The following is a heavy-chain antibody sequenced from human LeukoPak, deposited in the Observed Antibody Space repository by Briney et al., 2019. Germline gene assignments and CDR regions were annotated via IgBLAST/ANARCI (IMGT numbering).Heavy chain of an antibody. J-gene: IGHJ4*02. CDR3: ARPSAHCGGDCYIDY. D-gene: IGHD2-21*02. V-gene: IGHV5-51*01. CDR1: GYGFTSYW. Sequence: GESLKISCKGSGYGFTSYWIGWVRQMPGKGLEWMGIIYPGDSDTRYSPSFQGQVTISADKSISTAHLQWSSLKASDTAMYYCARPSAHCGGDCYIDYWGQGTLVTVSS. CDR2: IYPGDSDT.